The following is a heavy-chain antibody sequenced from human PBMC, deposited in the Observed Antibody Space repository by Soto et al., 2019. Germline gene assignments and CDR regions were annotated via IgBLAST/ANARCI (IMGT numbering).Heavy chain of an antibody. J-gene: IGHJ6*02. D-gene: IGHD4-17*01. CDR1: GGTFSSYA. V-gene: IGHV1-69*13. Sequence: SVKVSCKASGGTFSSYAISWVRQAPGQGLEWMGGIIPIFGTANYAQKFQGRVTITADESTSTAYMELSSLRSEDTAVYYCAXGQSGDYASYYYYGMDVWGQGTTVTVSS. CDR3: AXGQSGDYASYYYYGMDV. CDR2: IIPIFGTA.